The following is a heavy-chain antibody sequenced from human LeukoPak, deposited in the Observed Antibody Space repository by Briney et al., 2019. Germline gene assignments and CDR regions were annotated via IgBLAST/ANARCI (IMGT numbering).Heavy chain of an antibody. CDR1: GGSISSSSYY. CDR2: IYYSGST. CDR3: ARQQSFYYYYYGMDV. V-gene: IGHV4-39*01. D-gene: IGHD3-16*02. Sequence: SETLSLTCTVSGGSISSSSYYWGWIRQPPGTGLEWIGSIYYSGSTYYNPSLKSRVTISVDTSKNQFSLKLSSVTAADTAVYYCARQQSFYYYYYGMDVWGQGTTVTVSS. J-gene: IGHJ6*02.